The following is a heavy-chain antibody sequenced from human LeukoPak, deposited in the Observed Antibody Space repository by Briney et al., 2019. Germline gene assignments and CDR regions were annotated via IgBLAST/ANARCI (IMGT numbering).Heavy chain of an antibody. Sequence: ASVKVSCKASGYTFTSYDINWVRQATGQGLEWMGWMNPNSGNTGYAQKFQGRVTITRNTSISTAYMELSSLRSEDTAVYYCARTWSVYRYSGSYHAFDIWGQGTMVTVSS. CDR3: ARTWSVYRYSGSYHAFDI. V-gene: IGHV1-8*03. CDR1: GYTFTSYD. J-gene: IGHJ3*02. CDR2: MNPNSGNT. D-gene: IGHD1-26*01.